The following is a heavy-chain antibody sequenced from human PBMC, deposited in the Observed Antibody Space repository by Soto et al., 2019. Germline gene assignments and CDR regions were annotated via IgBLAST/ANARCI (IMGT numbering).Heavy chain of an antibody. J-gene: IGHJ3*02. V-gene: IGHV3-30-3*01. Sequence: QVQLVESGGGVVQPGRSLRLSCAASGFTFSSYAMHWVRQAPGKGLEWVAVISYDGSNKYYAESVKGRFTISRDNSKNTLYLQMNSLRAEDAAVYYGASLVVTAIRTSTPRAFDIWGQGTMVTVSS. CDR2: ISYDGSNK. CDR1: GFTFSSYA. D-gene: IGHD2-21*02. CDR3: ASLVVTAIRTSTPRAFDI.